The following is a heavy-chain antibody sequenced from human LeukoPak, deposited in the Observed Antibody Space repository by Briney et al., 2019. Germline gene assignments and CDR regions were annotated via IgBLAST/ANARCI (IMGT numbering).Heavy chain of an antibody. CDR1: GFSFSSYA. Sequence: PGGSLRLSCAASGFSFSSYAMHWVGQAPAKGLEWVAFMSYDGTKEHYADTVKGRFTISRDNSMNTLYLQINSLGPEDTAVYYCAKDRYGSGNNYLDAWGQGTLVTVSS. V-gene: IGHV3-30*18. CDR2: MSYDGTKE. J-gene: IGHJ4*02. D-gene: IGHD3-10*01. CDR3: AKDRYGSGNNYLDA.